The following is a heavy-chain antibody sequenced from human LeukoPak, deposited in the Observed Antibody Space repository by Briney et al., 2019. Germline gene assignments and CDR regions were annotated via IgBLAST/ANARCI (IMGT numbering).Heavy chain of an antibody. V-gene: IGHV4-59*01. CDR3: ARDISSSWIFDY. J-gene: IGHJ4*02. CDR1: GGSISSYY. Sequence: SETLSLTCTVSGGSISSYYWSWIRQPPGKGLEWIGYIYYSGSTNYNPSLKSRVTISADTSKNQFSLKLSSVTAADTAVYYCARDISSSWIFDYWGQGTLVTVSS. D-gene: IGHD6-13*01. CDR2: IYYSGST.